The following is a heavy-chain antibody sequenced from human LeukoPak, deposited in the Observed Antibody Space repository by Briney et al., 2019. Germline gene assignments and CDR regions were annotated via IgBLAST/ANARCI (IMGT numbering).Heavy chain of an antibody. CDR3: TKNNKSSNSWFDY. CDR1: GFTFSNYA. V-gene: IGHV3-23*01. CDR2: TSSCCGST. D-gene: IGHD6-13*01. J-gene: IGHJ4*02. Sequence: GGSLRLSCAASGFTFSNYAVTWVRQAPGKGLEGVSATSSCCGSTYYADSVRGRFTISRDNSENTLYLQMNSLRADGTAVYYCTKNNKSSNSWFDYWGQGTLVTVSS.